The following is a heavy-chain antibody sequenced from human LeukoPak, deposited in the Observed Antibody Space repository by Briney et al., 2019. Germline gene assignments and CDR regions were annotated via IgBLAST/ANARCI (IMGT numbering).Heavy chain of an antibody. Sequence: PSETLSLTCTVSGGSISSYYWSWIRQPPGKGLEWIGYIYYTGSTNYNPSLKSRVTISVDTSKNQFSLKLSSVTAADTALYYCARGGWVVTSRGIFDPWGQGTLVTVSS. J-gene: IGHJ5*02. CDR1: GGSISSYY. V-gene: IGHV4-59*01. CDR2: IYYTGST. D-gene: IGHD4-23*01. CDR3: ARGGWVVTSRGIFDP.